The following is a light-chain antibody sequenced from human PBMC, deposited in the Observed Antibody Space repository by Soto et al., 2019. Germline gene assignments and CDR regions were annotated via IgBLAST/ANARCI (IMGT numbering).Light chain of an antibody. CDR2: DVS. CDR1: SSDVGNYNY. V-gene: IGLV2-14*03. Sequence: QSALTQPRSVSGSPGQSITISCTGASSDVGNYNYVSWYQQHPGKAPKLIIYDVSNRPSGVSNRFSGSKSGNTASLTISGLQAEDEADYYCSSYTSSTTPYVFGTGTKVTVL. J-gene: IGLJ1*01. CDR3: SSYTSSTTPYV.